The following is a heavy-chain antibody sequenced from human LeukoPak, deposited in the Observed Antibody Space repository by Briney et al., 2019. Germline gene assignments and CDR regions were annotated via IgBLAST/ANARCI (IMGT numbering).Heavy chain of an antibody. CDR3: ARVSGDGHFDY. J-gene: IGHJ4*02. D-gene: IGHD2-21*02. V-gene: IGHV3-21*01. CDR2: ISSSSSYI. Sequence: GGSLRLSCAASGFTFSSYSMNWVRQAPGKGLEWVSSISSSSSYIYYADSVKGRFTISRDNAKNSLYLQIDSLRAEYTAVYYCARVSGDGHFDYWGQGTQVTVSS. CDR1: GFTFSSYS.